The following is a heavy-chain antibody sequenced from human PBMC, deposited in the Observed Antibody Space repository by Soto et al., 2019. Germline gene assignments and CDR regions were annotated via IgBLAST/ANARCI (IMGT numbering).Heavy chain of an antibody. CDR1: GGSISSYY. D-gene: IGHD4-4*01. V-gene: IGHV4-4*07. CDR2: IYTSGST. J-gene: IGHJ6*02. CDR3: ARAPPYRGYYYYGMDV. Sequence: QVQLQESGPGLVKPSETLSLTCTVSGGSISSYYWSWIRQPAGKGLEWIGRIYTSGSTNYNPSLKGRVTMSVDTSRNQFSLKLSSVTAADTAVYYCARAPPYRGYYYYGMDVWGQGTTVTVSS.